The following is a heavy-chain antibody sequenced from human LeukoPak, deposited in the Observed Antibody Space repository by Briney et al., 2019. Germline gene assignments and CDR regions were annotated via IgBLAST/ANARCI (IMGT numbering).Heavy chain of an antibody. J-gene: IGHJ4*02. Sequence: NPPETLSLTCTVSGGSISSSSYYWGWIRQPPGKGLEWIGSIYYSGSTYYNPSLKSRVTISVDTSKNQFSLKLSSVTAADTAVYYCARGTGIAVAGTLGYWGQGTLVTVSS. CDR3: ARGTGIAVAGTLGY. D-gene: IGHD6-19*01. CDR1: GGSISSSSYY. CDR2: IYYSGST. V-gene: IGHV4-39*07.